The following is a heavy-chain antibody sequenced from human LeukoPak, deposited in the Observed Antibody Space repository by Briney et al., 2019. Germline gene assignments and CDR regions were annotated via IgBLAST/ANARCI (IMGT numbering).Heavy chain of an antibody. Sequence: GSLRLSCAASGFTFSSYAMSWVRQAPGKGLEWIGSIYYSGNTYYNSSLKSRVTISVDTSKNQFSLKLSSVTAADTAVYYCARHENIVVVVAATGFDNWGQGTLVTVSS. CDR3: ARHENIVVVVAATGFDN. D-gene: IGHD2-15*01. CDR1: GFTFSSYA. CDR2: IYYSGNT. V-gene: IGHV4-39*01. J-gene: IGHJ4*02.